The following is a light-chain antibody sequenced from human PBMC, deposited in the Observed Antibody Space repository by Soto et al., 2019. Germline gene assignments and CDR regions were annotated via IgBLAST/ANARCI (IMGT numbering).Light chain of an antibody. CDR3: QQYGTSPPFT. V-gene: IGKV3-20*01. Sequence: EIVLTQSPGTLSLSPGERATLSCRASQSVSGIYLAWYQQKPGQAPRLLIYGASSRATGIPDRFGGSGSGTDFTLTISRLEPEDFAVYYCQQYGTSPPFTFGQGTKVEIK. CDR2: GAS. J-gene: IGKJ2*01. CDR1: QSVSGIY.